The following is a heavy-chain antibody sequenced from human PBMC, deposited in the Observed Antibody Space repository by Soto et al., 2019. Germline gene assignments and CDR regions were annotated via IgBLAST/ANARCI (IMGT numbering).Heavy chain of an antibody. J-gene: IGHJ3*02. CDR3: ARVYSKLYYYGSGAPKQGAFDI. Sequence: SETLSLTCAVYGGSFSGYYWSWIRQPPGKGLEWIGEINHSGSTNYNPSLKSSVTISLVMSKNQFSLRLSSVTAADTAVYYCARVYSKLYYYGSGAPKQGAFDIWGQGTMVTVSS. D-gene: IGHD3-10*01. V-gene: IGHV4-34*01. CDR2: INHSGST. CDR1: GGSFSGYY.